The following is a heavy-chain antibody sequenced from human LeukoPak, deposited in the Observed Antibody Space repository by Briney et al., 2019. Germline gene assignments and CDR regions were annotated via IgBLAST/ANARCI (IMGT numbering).Heavy chain of an antibody. V-gene: IGHV3-30*18. CDR1: GFTFSSYG. J-gene: IGHJ4*02. D-gene: IGHD3-10*01. CDR3: AKFGASTVTIDY. CDR2: ISYDGSNK. Sequence: PGGSLRLSCAAPGFTFSSYGMHWVRHAPGKGLEWVAVISYDGSNKYYADSVKGRFTISRDNSKNTLYLQMNSLRAEDTAVYYCAKFGASTVTIDYWGQGTLVTVSS.